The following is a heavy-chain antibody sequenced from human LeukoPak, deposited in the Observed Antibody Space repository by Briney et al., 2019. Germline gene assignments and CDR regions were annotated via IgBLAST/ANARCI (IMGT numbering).Heavy chain of an antibody. D-gene: IGHD2/OR15-2a*01. CDR1: GLTFYDYA. J-gene: IGHJ4*02. V-gene: IGHV3-43*02. Sequence: GGSLRLSCAASGLTFYDYAMHWVRQAPGKGLECVSLIIGHGGRTYYAVSVNGRFTLSTVNSNNSLYLHMNSLGTEDPALYYCATSDFAAHFDYWGQGTLVTVSS. CDR3: ATSDFAAHFDY. CDR2: IIGHGGRT.